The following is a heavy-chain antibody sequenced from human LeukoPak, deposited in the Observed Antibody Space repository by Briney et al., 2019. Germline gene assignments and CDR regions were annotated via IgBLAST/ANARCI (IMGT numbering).Heavy chain of an antibody. J-gene: IGHJ4*02. D-gene: IGHD2-15*01. Sequence: GGSLRLSCAASGFTFSSYSMNWVRQAPGKGLEWVSYISSGSSSIYYADSVKGRFTISRDNAKNSLYLQMNSLRDEDTAVYYCARGLTPDFDYWGQGTLVTVSS. CDR2: ISSGSSSI. CDR3: ARGLTPDFDY. CDR1: GFTFSSYS. V-gene: IGHV3-48*02.